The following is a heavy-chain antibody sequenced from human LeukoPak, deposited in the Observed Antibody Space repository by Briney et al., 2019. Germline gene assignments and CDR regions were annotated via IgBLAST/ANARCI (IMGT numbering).Heavy chain of an antibody. CDR2: IWYDGSNK. D-gene: IGHD5-18*01. CDR1: GFTFSSYG. CDR3: ARDVDTAMWFDP. Sequence: GRSLRLSCAASGFTFSSYGMHWVRQAPGKGLEWVAVIWYDGSNKYYADSVKGRFTISRDNSKNTLYLQMNSLRAEDTAVYYCARDVDTAMWFDPWGQGTLVTVSS. V-gene: IGHV3-33*01. J-gene: IGHJ5*02.